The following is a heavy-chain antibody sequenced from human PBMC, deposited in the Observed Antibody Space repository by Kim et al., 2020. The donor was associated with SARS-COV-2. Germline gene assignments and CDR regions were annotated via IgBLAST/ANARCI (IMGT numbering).Heavy chain of an antibody. V-gene: IGHV1-3*01. CDR3: AREAVAGSFDH. Sequence: NKEYSQKVQARVSMTREQSATTAYLELSGLRSEDTAVYYCAREAVAGSFDHWGQGTLVTVSS. CDR2: NK. D-gene: IGHD6-19*01. J-gene: IGHJ4*02.